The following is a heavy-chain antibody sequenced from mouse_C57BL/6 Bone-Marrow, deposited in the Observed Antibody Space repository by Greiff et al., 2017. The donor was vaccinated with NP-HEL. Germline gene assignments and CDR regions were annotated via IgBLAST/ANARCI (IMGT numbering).Heavy chain of an antibody. CDR2: INPNNGGT. Sequence: VQLKQSGPELVKPGASVKMSCKASGYTFTDYNMHWVKQSHGKSLEWIGYINPNNGGTSYNQKFKGKATLTVNKSSSTAYMELRSLTSEDSAVYYCASYYYDPFAYWGQGTLVTVSA. CDR3: ASYYYDPFAY. CDR1: GYTFTDYN. J-gene: IGHJ3*01. V-gene: IGHV1-22*01. D-gene: IGHD2-4*01.